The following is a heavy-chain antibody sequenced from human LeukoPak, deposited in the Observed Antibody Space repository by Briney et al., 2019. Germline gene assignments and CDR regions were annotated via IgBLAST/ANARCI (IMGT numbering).Heavy chain of an antibody. CDR1: GYTFTSYY. V-gene: IGHV1-46*01. CDR2: INPTGGST. J-gene: IGHJ5*02. CDR3: ARASRGSSGLYWFDP. Sequence: ASVKVSCKASGYTFTSYYMHWVRQAPGQGLEWMGLINPTGGSTGYAQKFQGRVTMTRDMSTSTAYMELSSLRSEDTAVYYCARASRGSSGLYWFDPWGQGTLVTVSS. D-gene: IGHD3-22*01.